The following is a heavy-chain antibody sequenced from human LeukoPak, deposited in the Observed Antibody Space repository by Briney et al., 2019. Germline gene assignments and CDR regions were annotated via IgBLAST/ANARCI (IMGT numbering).Heavy chain of an antibody. CDR2: IYYSGST. V-gene: IGHV4-39*07. CDR3: ARVGAAAGYYFDY. Sequence: SETLSLTCTVSGGSISTSSYYWGWIRQPPGKGLECIGNIYYSGSTYYNPSLKSRVTISVDTSKNQFSLKLSSVTAADTAVYYCARVGAAAGYYFDYWGQGTLVTVSS. CDR1: GGSISTSSYY. J-gene: IGHJ4*02. D-gene: IGHD6-13*01.